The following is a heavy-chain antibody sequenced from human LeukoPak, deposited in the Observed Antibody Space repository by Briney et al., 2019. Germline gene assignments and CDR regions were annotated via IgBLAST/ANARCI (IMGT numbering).Heavy chain of an antibody. CDR2: IYPGDSDT. V-gene: IGHV5-51*01. CDR3: ARHSSYYYGSGSYSTYYFDY. CDR1: GYSFTSYW. D-gene: IGHD3-10*01. Sequence: GESLKISCKGSGYSFTSYWIGWVRQMPGKGLEWMGIIYPGDSDTRYSPSFQGQVTISADKSISTAYLQWSSLKASDTAMYYCARHSSYYYGSGSYSTYYFDYWGQGTQVTVSS. J-gene: IGHJ4*02.